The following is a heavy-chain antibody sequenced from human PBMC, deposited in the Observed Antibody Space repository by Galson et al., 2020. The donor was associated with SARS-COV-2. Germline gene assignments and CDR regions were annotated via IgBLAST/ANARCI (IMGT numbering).Heavy chain of an antibody. CDR1: GGSFSGYY. Sequence: SETLSLTCAVYGGSFSGYYWSWIRQPPGKGLECIGEINHSGSTNYNPSLKSRVTISVDTSKNQFSLKLNPVTAADTAVYYCARGFGDHLGFDYWDQGTLVTVSS. J-gene: IGHJ4*02. CDR3: ARGFGDHLGFDY. D-gene: IGHD4-17*01. V-gene: IGHV4-34*01. CDR2: INHSGST.